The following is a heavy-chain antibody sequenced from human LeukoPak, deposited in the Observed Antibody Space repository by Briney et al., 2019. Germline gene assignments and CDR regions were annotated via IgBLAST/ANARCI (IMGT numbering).Heavy chain of an antibody. CDR1: GYTFSSYG. CDR2: ISAYNGNT. CDR3: ARDQGIYNHRIIDS. D-gene: IGHD5-12*01. V-gene: IGHV1-18*01. J-gene: IGHJ4*02. Sequence: GASLSVSCKASGYTFSSYGMSWVRQAPGQGLEWMGWISAYNGNTNFAQEFQGRVTMTTDTSTSTASMELRSLRSDDTAVYYCARDQGIYNHRIIDSWGQGTLVTVSS.